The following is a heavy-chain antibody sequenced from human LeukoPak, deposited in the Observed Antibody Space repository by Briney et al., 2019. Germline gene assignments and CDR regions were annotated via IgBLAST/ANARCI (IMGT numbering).Heavy chain of an antibody. V-gene: IGHV1-2*02. CDR1: GYTFTGYY. CDR2: INPNSGGT. CDR3: ARVDYYYDSSGYSHFGY. Sequence: ASVKVSCKASGYTFTGYYMHWVRQAPGQGLEWMGWINPNSGGTNYAQKFQGRVTMTRDTSISTAYMELSRLRSDDTAVYYYARVDYYYDSSGYSHFGYWGQGTLVTVSS. D-gene: IGHD3-22*01. J-gene: IGHJ4*02.